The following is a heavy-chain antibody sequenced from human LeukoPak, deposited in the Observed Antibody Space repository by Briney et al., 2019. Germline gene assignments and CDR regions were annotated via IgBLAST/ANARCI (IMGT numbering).Heavy chain of an antibody. CDR1: GFIVSNNY. CDR2: IYSIGNT. Sequence: GGSLRLSCAASGFIVSNNYMSWVRQAPGKGLEWVSVIYSIGNTYYADSVKGRFTISRDNSKNTLYLQMNGLRADDTAVYYCARGLSHCSGASCSFTWGQETLVTVSP. J-gene: IGHJ5*02. D-gene: IGHD2-15*01. CDR3: ARGLSHCSGASCSFT. V-gene: IGHV3-53*01.